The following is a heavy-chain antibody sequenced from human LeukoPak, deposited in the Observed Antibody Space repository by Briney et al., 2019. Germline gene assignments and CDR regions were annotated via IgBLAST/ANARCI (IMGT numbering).Heavy chain of an antibody. J-gene: IGHJ4*02. D-gene: IGHD2-2*01. CDR1: GCSISSSSYY. Sequence: SETLSLTCTVSGCSISSSSYYWGWIRQPPGKGLEWIVSIYYSGSTYYNPSLKSRVTISVDTSKNQFSLKLSSVTAADTAVYYCARHGSDIVVVPAAIDYWGQGTLVTVSS. CDR3: ARHGSDIVVVPAAIDY. V-gene: IGHV4-39*01. CDR2: IYYSGST.